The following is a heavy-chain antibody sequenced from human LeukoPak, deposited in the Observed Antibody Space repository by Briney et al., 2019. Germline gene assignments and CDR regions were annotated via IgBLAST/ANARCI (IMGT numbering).Heavy chain of an antibody. Sequence: PGGSLRLSCAASGFSFSNYGMYWVRQAPGKGLEWVAFIRYDGSNKYYADSVKGRFTISRDNSKNTLYLQMNSLRAEDTAVYYCAKDPPESGFSSSLYYFDYWGQGTLVTVSS. D-gene: IGHD6-6*01. CDR2: IRYDGSNK. J-gene: IGHJ4*02. CDR1: GFSFSNYG. V-gene: IGHV3-30*02. CDR3: AKDPPESGFSSSLYYFDY.